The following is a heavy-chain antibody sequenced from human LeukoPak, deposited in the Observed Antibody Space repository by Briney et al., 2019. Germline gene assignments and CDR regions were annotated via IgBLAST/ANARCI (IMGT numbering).Heavy chain of an antibody. CDR1: GFTFSSYG. CDR2: IRSKANSYAT. J-gene: IGHJ3*02. CDR3: TRRPSISDAFDI. Sequence: GGSLRLSCAASGFTFSSYGMHWVRQASGKGLEWVGRIRSKANSYATAYAASVKGRFTISRDGSKNTAYLQMNSLKTEDTAVYYCTRRPSISDAFDIWGQGTMVTVSS. V-gene: IGHV3-73*01. D-gene: IGHD2-21*01.